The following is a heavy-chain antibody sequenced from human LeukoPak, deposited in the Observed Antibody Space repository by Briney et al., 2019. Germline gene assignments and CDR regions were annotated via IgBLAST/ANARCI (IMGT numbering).Heavy chain of an antibody. CDR3: AREKVHYYDNSGYFDY. V-gene: IGHV4-59*12. CDR1: GGSIRSYY. D-gene: IGHD3-22*01. CDR2: IYYSGST. J-gene: IGHJ4*02. Sequence: SETLSLTCTVSGGSIRSYYWSWIRQPPGKGLEWIAYIYYSGSTNYNPSLKSRVTISVDTSKNQFSLKLSSVTAADTAVYYCAREKVHYYDNSGYFDYWGQGTLVTVSS.